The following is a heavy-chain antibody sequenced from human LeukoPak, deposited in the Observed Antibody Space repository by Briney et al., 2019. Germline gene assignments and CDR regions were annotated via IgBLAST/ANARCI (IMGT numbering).Heavy chain of an antibody. V-gene: IGHV3-48*01. CDR2: ISRGTSTT. J-gene: IGHJ5*02. CDR3: AKEPYSSGCFDP. D-gene: IGHD6-19*01. CDR1: GFTFSSYS. Sequence: GGSLRLSCAASGFTFSSYSMNWVRQAPGKGLEWVSYISRGTSTTYYADSVKGRFTISRDNSKNTLYLQMNSLRAEDTAVYYCAKEPYSSGCFDPWGQGTLVTVSS.